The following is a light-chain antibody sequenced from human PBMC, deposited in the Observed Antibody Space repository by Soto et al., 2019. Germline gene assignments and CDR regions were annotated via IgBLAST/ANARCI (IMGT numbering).Light chain of an antibody. CDR1: QSVSGTY. V-gene: IGKV3-20*01. Sequence: EIVLTQSPGTLSLSPGERATLSCRASQSVSGTYLAWHQQKPGQSPRLLIYGASSRAPGIPDRFSGSGSGTDFTLTISRLEPEDFAMYYCQQYGTSPGTFGQGTKVDIK. CDR2: GAS. J-gene: IGKJ1*01. CDR3: QQYGTSPGT.